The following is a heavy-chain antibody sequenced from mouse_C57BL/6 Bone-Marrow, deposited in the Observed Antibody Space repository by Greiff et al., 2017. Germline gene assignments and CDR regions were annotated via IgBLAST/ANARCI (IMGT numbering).Heavy chain of an antibody. CDR2: IDPSDSYT. CDR3: ARVDTTVVDRYYFDY. V-gene: IGHV1-69*01. D-gene: IGHD1-1*01. J-gene: IGHJ2*01. Sequence: VQLQQPGAELVMPEASVKLSCKASGYTFTSYWMHWVKQRPGPGLEWIGEIDPSDSYTNYNQKFKGKSTLTVDKSSSTAYMQLSSLTSEDSAVYYCARVDTTVVDRYYFDYWGQGTTLTVSS. CDR1: GYTFTSYW.